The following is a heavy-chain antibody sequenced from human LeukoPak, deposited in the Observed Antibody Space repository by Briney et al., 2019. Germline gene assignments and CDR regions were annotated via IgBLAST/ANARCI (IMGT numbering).Heavy chain of an antibody. Sequence: ASVKVSCKASRYTFTSYGISWVRQAPGQGLEWMGWISAYNGNTNYAQKLQGRVTMTTDTSTSTAYMELRSLRSDDTAVYYCATVGDFWSGYYLGRDPFIDYWGQGTLVTVSS. V-gene: IGHV1-18*01. CDR1: RYTFTSYG. J-gene: IGHJ4*02. CDR3: ATVGDFWSGYYLGRDPFIDY. D-gene: IGHD3-3*01. CDR2: ISAYNGNT.